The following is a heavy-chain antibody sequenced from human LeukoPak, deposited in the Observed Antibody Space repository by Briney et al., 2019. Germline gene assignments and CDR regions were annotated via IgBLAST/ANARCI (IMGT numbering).Heavy chain of an antibody. CDR2: IYHSGST. V-gene: IGHV4-38-2*02. Sequence: SETLSLTCTVSGYSISSGYYWGWIRQPPGKGLEWIGSIYHSGSTYYNPSLKSRVTISVDTSKNQFSLKLSSVTAADTAVYYCASSTSVVPAAIEYFDYWGQGTLVTVSS. D-gene: IGHD2-2*01. J-gene: IGHJ4*02. CDR3: ASSTSVVPAAIEYFDY. CDR1: GYSISSGYY.